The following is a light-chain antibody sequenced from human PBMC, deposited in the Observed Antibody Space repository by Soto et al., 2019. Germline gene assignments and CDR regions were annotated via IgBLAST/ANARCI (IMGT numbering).Light chain of an antibody. Sequence: DVQLTQSPSFLSASIGDRVTITCRASQGISTYFAWYQQKPGKAPKLLIYAASTLQSGTPSRFSGSGSGTEFTLTITSLKPEDFATYYCQQFNSYPPDTFGQGTKLEIK. V-gene: IGKV1-9*01. CDR1: QGISTY. CDR3: QQFNSYPPDT. CDR2: AAS. J-gene: IGKJ2*01.